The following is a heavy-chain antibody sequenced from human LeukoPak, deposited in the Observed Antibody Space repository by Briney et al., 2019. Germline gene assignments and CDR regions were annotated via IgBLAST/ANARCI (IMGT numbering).Heavy chain of an antibody. J-gene: IGHJ3*02. D-gene: IGHD3-22*01. CDR2: IWYDGSNK. CDR3: ASGDTTGYSGDAFNI. V-gene: IGHV3-33*03. Sequence: GGSLRLSCVASGFTFSRYGMHWVRPAPGKGLEWVAIIWYDGSNKYYADSVKGRFTISRDTSKNTLYMQMDSLRAEDTAVYYCASGDTTGYSGDAFNIWGQGTMVTVSS. CDR1: GFTFSRYG.